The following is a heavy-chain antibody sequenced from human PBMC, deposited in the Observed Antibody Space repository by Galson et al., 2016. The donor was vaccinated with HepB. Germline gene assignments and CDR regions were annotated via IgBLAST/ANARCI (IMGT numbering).Heavy chain of an antibody. J-gene: IGHJ2*01. CDR1: GGSFSSYA. CDR3: ARGEPVAYWFFAL. Sequence: SVKVSCKASGGSFSSYAFSWVRQAPGQGLEWMGGIIPVFGTPNYAQKFQGRVTITADESTSTAYMELTSLRSEDQAVDYCARGEPVAYWFFALWGRGTLVTVSS. CDR2: IIPVFGTP. D-gene: IGHD2-2*01. V-gene: IGHV1-69*13.